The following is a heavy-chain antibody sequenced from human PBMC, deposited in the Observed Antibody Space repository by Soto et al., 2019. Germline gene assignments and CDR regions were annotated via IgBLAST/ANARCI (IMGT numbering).Heavy chain of an antibody. D-gene: IGHD2-8*01. J-gene: IGHJ6*02. V-gene: IGHV3-33*01. CDR1: GFTFNDYG. CDR2: IWYDGSNK. CDR3: ARSIEEVYAIYYYYGMDV. Sequence: QVQLVESGGGVVQPGRSLRLSCAASGFTFNDYGMHWVRQAPGKGLEWVAVIWYDGSNKYYADSVRGRFTISGDNSKSTLYLQMNSLRAEDTAVYYCARSIEEVYAIYYYYGMDVWGQGTTVTVSS.